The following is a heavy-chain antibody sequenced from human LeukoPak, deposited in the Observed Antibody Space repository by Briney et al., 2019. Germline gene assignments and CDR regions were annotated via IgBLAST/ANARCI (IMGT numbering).Heavy chain of an antibody. CDR2: INAGNGNT. CDR3: ALVTAFDSGYDSYSDY. J-gene: IGHJ4*02. V-gene: IGHV1-3*01. CDR1: GYTFTSYA. D-gene: IGHD5-12*01. Sequence: GASVKVSCKASGYTFTSYAMHWVRQAPEQRLEWMGWINAGNGNTKYSQKFQGRVTITRDTSASTAYMELSSLRSEDTAVYYCALVTAFDSGYDSYSDYWGQGTLVTVSS.